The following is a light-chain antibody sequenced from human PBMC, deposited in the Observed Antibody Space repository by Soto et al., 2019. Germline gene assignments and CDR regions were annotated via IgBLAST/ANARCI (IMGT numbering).Light chain of an antibody. Sequence: QSALTQPASVSGSPGQSITISCTGTSSDVGGYNYVSWYQQQSGKAPKLMIHEVSNLPSGVSNRFSGFKSGNTASLTISGLQAEDEADYYCSSYTSSRAYVFGIGTKVTVL. V-gene: IGLV2-14*01. CDR3: SSYTSSRAYV. CDR2: EVS. CDR1: SSDVGGYNY. J-gene: IGLJ1*01.